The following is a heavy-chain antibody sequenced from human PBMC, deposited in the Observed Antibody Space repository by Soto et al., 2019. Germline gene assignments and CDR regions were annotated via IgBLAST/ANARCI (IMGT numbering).Heavy chain of an antibody. CDR2: ISGSGSTI. D-gene: IGHD3-22*01. J-gene: IGHJ4*02. CDR1: GFTFSSYA. CDR3: AKVFHYYDSSGYYYFDY. V-gene: IGHV3-23*01. Sequence: PGGSLRLSCAASGFTFSSYAVSWVRQAPGKGPEWISSISGSGSTIYYADSVKGRFTISRDNSKNTLYLQMSSLRAEDTAVYYCAKVFHYYDSSGYYYFDYWGQGTLVTVSS.